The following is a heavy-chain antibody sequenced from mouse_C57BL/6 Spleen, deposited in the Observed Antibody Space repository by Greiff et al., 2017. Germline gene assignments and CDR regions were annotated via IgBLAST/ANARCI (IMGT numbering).Heavy chain of an antibody. Sequence: QVQLKQSGPELVKPGASVKISCKASGYAFSSSWMNWVKQRPGKGLEWIGRIYPGDGDTNYNGKFKGKATLTADKSSSTAYMQLSSLTSENSAVYFCARSDYGNSYYYAMDYWGQGTSVTVSS. V-gene: IGHV1-82*01. D-gene: IGHD2-1*01. CDR3: ARSDYGNSYYYAMDY. CDR1: GYAFSSSW. CDR2: IYPGDGDT. J-gene: IGHJ4*01.